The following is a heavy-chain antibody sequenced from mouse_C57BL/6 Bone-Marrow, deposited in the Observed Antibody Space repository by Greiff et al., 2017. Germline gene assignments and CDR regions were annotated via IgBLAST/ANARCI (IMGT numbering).Heavy chain of an antibody. J-gene: IGHJ2*01. CDR3: TRIEGITSFDY. Sequence: VKLQQSGAELVRPGASVTLSCKASGYTFTDYEMHWVKQTPVHGLEWIGAIDPETGGTAYNQKFKGKAILTADKSSSTAYMELRSLTSEDSAVYYCTRIEGITSFDYWGQGTTLTVSS. V-gene: IGHV1-15*01. D-gene: IGHD1-1*01. CDR2: IDPETGGT. CDR1: GYTFTDYE.